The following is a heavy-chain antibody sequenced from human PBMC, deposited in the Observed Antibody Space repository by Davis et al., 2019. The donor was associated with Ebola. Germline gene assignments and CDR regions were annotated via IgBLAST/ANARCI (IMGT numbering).Heavy chain of an antibody. CDR2: IYPGDSDT. CDR3: ARQDTAMVMSSDY. CDR1: GYSFTSYW. J-gene: IGHJ4*02. Sequence: PGGSLRLSCKGSGYSFTSYWIGWVRQMPGKGLEWMGIIYPGDSDTRYSPSFQGQVTISVDRSISTAYLQWSSLKASDTAMYYCARQDTAMVMSSDYWGQGTLVTVSS. D-gene: IGHD5-18*01. V-gene: IGHV5-51*01.